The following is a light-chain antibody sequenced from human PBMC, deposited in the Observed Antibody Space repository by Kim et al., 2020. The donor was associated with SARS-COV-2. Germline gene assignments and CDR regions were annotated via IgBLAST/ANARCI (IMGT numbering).Light chain of an antibody. CDR3: NSRDSSVNHLRV. Sequence: LGQTVRITCQGDRLRSYDTSWYQQKPGQAPVLVIYGKNNRPSGIPDRFSGSSSGNTASLTITGAQAEDEADYYCNSRDSSVNHLRVFGTGTKVTVL. CDR2: GKN. J-gene: IGLJ1*01. CDR1: RLRSYD. V-gene: IGLV3-19*01.